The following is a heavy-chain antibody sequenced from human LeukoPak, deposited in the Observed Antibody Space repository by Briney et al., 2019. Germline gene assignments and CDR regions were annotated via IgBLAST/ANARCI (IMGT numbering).Heavy chain of an antibody. V-gene: IGHV3-30*18. CDR3: AKDPQHYYGSGSYIDY. CDR1: GFTFSSYG. J-gene: IGHJ4*02. CDR2: ISYDGSNK. Sequence: GGSLRLSCAASGFTFSSYGMHWVRQPPGKGLEWVAVISYDGSNKYYADSVKGRFTISRDNSKNTLYLQMNSLRAEDTAVYYCAKDPQHYYGSGSYIDYWGQGTLVTVSS. D-gene: IGHD3-10*01.